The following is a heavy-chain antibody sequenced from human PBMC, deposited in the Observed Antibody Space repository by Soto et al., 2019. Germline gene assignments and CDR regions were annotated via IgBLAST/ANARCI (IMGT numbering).Heavy chain of an antibody. CDR3: ARPIGALSTTDFTY. Sequence: GESLKISCKGSGYKFTSYWIGWVRQMPGEGLEWMGIIYSGDSDTRYSPSFQGQVTISADKSITTTYLQWSSLKASDTAIYYCARPIGALSTTDFTYWGQGTLVTVSS. J-gene: IGHJ4*02. CDR1: GYKFTSYW. D-gene: IGHD3-22*01. V-gene: IGHV5-51*01. CDR2: IYSGDSDT.